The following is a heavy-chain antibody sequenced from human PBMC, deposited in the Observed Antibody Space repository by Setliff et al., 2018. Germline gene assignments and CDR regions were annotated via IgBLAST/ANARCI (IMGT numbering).Heavy chain of an antibody. CDR2: TIPIFGTT. CDR3: ARSPAVLGIVYLDP. Sequence: GASVKVSCKASGGTFSSYGISWVRQAPGQGLEWMGGTIPIFGTTNYAQRFQGRVTIITDESTSTAYMELSSLRSEDTAMYYCARSPAVLGIVYLDPWGQGTLVTVS. V-gene: IGHV1-69*05. D-gene: IGHD2-15*01. CDR1: GGTFSSYG. J-gene: IGHJ5*02.